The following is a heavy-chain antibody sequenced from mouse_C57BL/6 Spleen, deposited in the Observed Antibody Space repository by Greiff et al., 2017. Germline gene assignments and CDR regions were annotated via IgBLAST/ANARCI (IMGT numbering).Heavy chain of an antibody. CDR2: INPSNGGT. CDR3: ARSITTVVADFDY. V-gene: IGHV1-53*01. Sequence: VQLQQPGTELVKPGASVKLSCKASGYTFTSYWMHWVKQRPGQGLEWIGNINPSNGGTNYNEKFKSKATLTVDKSSSTACMQLSSLTSEDSAVYYCARSITTVVADFDYWGQGTTLTVSS. J-gene: IGHJ2*01. CDR1: GYTFTSYW. D-gene: IGHD1-1*01.